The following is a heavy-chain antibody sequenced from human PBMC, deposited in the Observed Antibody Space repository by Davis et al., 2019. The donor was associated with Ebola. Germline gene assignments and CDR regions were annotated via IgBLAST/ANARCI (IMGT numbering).Heavy chain of an antibody. J-gene: IGHJ4*02. CDR2: IYYSGIP. Sequence: MPSETLSHTCTVSGGSISSGGYYWSWIRQLPGKGLEWIGYIYYSGIPYSNPSLGSRVTISVDTSKNQFSLNLSSVTAADTAVYYCARLRTEMASFYFEYWGQGTLVTVSS. D-gene: IGHD5-24*01. CDR3: ARLRTEMASFYFEY. V-gene: IGHV4-31*03. CDR1: GGSISSGGYY.